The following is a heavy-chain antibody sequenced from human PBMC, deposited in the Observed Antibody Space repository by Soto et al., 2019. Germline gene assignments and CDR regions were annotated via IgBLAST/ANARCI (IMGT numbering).Heavy chain of an antibody. CDR3: ARDREAYYGSGSYKAFDI. V-gene: IGHV3-48*02. D-gene: IGHD3-10*01. Sequence: GGSLRLSCAASGFTFSSYSMNWVRQAPGKGLEWVSYISSSSSTIYYADSVKGRFTSSRDNAKNSLYMQMNSLRDEDTAVYSCARDREAYYGSGSYKAFDIWGQGTMVTVSS. CDR2: ISSSSSTI. CDR1: GFTFSSYS. J-gene: IGHJ3*02.